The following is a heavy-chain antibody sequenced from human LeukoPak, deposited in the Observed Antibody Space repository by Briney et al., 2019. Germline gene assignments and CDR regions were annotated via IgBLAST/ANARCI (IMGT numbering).Heavy chain of an antibody. Sequence: ASVKVPCKASGGTFSSHALSWVRQAPGQGLEWMGRIIPMFGVTNYAQNFQGRFTITADKSTTTVYMELTSLRSEDTAVYYCAGNPLGTEMLMGYYYYGMDVWGQGTTVTVSS. CDR3: AGNPLGTEMLMGYYYYGMDV. V-gene: IGHV1-69*04. D-gene: IGHD3-16*01. CDR1: GGTFSSHA. J-gene: IGHJ6*02. CDR2: IIPMFGVT.